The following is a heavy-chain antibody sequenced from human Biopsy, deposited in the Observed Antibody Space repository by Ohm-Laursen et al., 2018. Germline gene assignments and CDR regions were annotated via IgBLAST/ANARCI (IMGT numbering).Heavy chain of an antibody. CDR1: GGSISGSS. J-gene: IGHJ3*02. D-gene: IGHD6-19*01. Sequence: GTLSLTCTVSGGSISGSSCSWIRQAPGRGLEWGGYISYSGSTSNNPSLKSRITISVDTSKNQISLKVTSVTAADTAVYYCAKHGSGWTGDDALHTWGQGTMVTVSS. CDR3: AKHGSGWTGDDALHT. V-gene: IGHV4-59*08. CDR2: ISYSGST.